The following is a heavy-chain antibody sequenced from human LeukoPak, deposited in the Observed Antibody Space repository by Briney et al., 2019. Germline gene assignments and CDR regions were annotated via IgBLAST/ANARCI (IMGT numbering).Heavy chain of an antibody. CDR3: ARDGQDYGDYFWYFDY. CDR1: GFSFSTYG. V-gene: IGHV3-23*01. Sequence: GGSLRLSCAASGFSFSTYGMSWVRQAPGKGLKWVSGISGSGGRTYYADSVKGRFTISRDNSKNTLYLQMNSLRAEDTAVYYCARDGQDYGDYFWYFDYWGQGTLVTVSS. D-gene: IGHD4-17*01. J-gene: IGHJ4*02. CDR2: ISGSGGRT.